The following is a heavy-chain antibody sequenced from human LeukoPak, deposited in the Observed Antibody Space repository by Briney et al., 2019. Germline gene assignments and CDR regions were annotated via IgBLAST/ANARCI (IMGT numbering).Heavy chain of an antibody. V-gene: IGHV4-39*01. CDR3: ARHYGP. Sequence: PSETLSLTCAVSGGSISSSNWWSWIRQPPGKGLEWIGSIYDSGSTYYNPSLKSRVTISVDTSKNQFSLKLNSVTAADTAVYYCARHYGPWGQGTLVTVSS. CDR2: IYDSGST. J-gene: IGHJ5*02. CDR1: GGSISSSNW. D-gene: IGHD3-10*01.